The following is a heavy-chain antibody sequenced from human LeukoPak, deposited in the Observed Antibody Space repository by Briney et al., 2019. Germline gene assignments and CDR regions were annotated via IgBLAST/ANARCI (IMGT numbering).Heavy chain of an antibody. CDR2: IKQDGSEK. V-gene: IGHV3-7*04. Sequence: GGSLRLSCAASGFTFSSDWMSWVRQAPGKGLEWGAKIKQDGSEKYYVDSVKGRFTISRDNAKNSLYLQMNSLRAEDTAVYYCARGTDYWGQGTLVTVSS. J-gene: IGHJ4*02. CDR3: ARGTDY. CDR1: GFTFSSDW.